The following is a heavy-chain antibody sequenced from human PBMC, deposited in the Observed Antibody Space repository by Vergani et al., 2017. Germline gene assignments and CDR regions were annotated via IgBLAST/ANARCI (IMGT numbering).Heavy chain of an antibody. CDR1: GYSFTSYW. Sequence: EVQLVQSGAEVKKPGESLKISCKGSGYSFTSYWIGWVRQMPGKGLEWMGIIYPGDSDTRYSPSFQGQVTISADKSISTAYLQWSSLKASDTAMYYCARPHEDVFSRHQPLQLDYWGQGTLVTVSS. D-gene: IGHD2-2*01. CDR2: IYPGDSDT. J-gene: IGHJ4*02. V-gene: IGHV5-51*01. CDR3: ARPHEDVFSRHQPLQLDY.